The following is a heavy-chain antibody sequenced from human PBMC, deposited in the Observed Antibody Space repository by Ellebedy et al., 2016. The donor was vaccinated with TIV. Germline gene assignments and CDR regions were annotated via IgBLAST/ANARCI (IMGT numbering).Heavy chain of an antibody. CDR3: ARHTLAYYGDQYYFDY. CDR1: GGSFSSFF. J-gene: IGHJ4*02. CDR2: ISYSGTT. Sequence: MPSETLSLTCAVSGGSFSSFFWGCIRRSTGMELEWIGSISYSGTTFYNPSLKSRVTISVATSKNQFSLNLSSVTAADTAMYYCARHTLAYYGDQYYFDYWGQGTLVTVSS. V-gene: IGHV4-39*01. D-gene: IGHD4-17*01.